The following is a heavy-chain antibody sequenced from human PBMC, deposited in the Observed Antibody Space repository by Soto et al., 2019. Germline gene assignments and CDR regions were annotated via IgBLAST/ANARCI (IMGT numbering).Heavy chain of an antibody. CDR3: AIITRGFSMDV. Sequence: ESGGGLVPPGGSLRLSCAASGFTFSAYWMSWVRQTPGKGLEWVANIKHDGSEKYYVDSVKGRFTISRDNAKNSLFLEMNSLRAEDTAVFYCAIITRGFSMDVWGQGTTVTVSS. V-gene: IGHV3-7*01. CDR1: GFTFSAYW. D-gene: IGHD1-20*01. CDR2: IKHDGSEK. J-gene: IGHJ6*02.